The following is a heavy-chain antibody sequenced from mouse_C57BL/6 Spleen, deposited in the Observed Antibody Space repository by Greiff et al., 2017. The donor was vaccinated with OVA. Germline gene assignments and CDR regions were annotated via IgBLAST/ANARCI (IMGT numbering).Heavy chain of an antibody. J-gene: IGHJ3*01. CDR3: ALYYYGSRGGFAY. CDR2: IWTGGGT. D-gene: IGHD1-1*01. Sequence: VKLVESGPGLVAPSQSLSITCTVSGFSLTSYAISWVRQPPGKGLEWLGVIWTGGGTNYNSALKSRLSISKDNSKSQVFLKMNSLQTDDTARYYCALYYYGSRGGFAYWGQGTLVTVSA. V-gene: IGHV2-9-1*01. CDR1: GFSLTSYA.